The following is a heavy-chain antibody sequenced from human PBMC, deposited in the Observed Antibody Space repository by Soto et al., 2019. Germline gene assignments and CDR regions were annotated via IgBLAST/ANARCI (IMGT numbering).Heavy chain of an antibody. CDR2: ISGSGGST. D-gene: IGHD3-10*01. CDR3: AKGQRGGPMVRGVIFN. Sequence: EVQLLESGGGLVQPGGSLRLSCAASGFTFSSYAMSWVRQSPGKGLECVSAISGSGGSTYYADSVKGRFTISRDNSKNTLYLQMNSLRAEDTAVYYCAKGQRGGPMVRGVIFNWGQGTLVTVSS. V-gene: IGHV3-23*01. J-gene: IGHJ4*02. CDR1: GFTFSSYA.